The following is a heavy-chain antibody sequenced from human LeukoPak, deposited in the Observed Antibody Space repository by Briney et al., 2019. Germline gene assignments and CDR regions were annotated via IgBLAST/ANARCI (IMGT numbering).Heavy chain of an antibody. CDR3: ARSPGVVAATYNWFDP. J-gene: IGHJ5*02. D-gene: IGHD2-15*01. CDR1: GYTFTSYY. CDR2: INPSGGST. V-gene: IGHV1-46*01. Sequence: GASVKVSCKASGYTFTSYYMHWVRQAPGQGLEWMGIINPSGGSTSYAQKFQGRVTMTRNTSISTAYMELSSLRSEDTAVYYCARSPGVVAATYNWFDPWGQGTLVTVSS.